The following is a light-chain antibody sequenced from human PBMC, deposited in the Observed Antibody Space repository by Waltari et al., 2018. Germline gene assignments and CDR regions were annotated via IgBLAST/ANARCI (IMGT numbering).Light chain of an antibody. Sequence: SYELTQPPSVSVSPGQTARITYSGDALPKQYAYWYQQKPGQAPVQVIYKDTERPSGIPERFSGSVSGTTVTLIISGVQAEDEADYYCQSADTNNIVVFGGGTKLTV. CDR1: ALPKQY. CDR2: KDT. V-gene: IGLV3-25*03. CDR3: QSADTNNIVV. J-gene: IGLJ2*01.